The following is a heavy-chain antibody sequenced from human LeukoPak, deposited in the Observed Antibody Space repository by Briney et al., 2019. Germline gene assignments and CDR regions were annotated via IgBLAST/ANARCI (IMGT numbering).Heavy chain of an antibody. Sequence: PGGSLRLSCGSSGFSVSSDYMSWVRQAPGKGLEGVSLIYSGGNTYYADSVKGRFTISRDNSKNTLYLQMNSLRDEDTAVYYCARALSEWRQSDYWGQGTLVTVSS. CDR3: ARALSEWRQSDY. J-gene: IGHJ4*02. D-gene: IGHD5-24*01. V-gene: IGHV3-66*01. CDR2: IYSGGNT. CDR1: GFSVSSDY.